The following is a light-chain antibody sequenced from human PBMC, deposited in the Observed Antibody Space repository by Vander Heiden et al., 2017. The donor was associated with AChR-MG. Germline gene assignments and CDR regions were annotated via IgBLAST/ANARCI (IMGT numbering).Light chain of an antibody. V-gene: IGLV2-8*01. J-gene: IGLJ1*01. Sequence: QSALTQPPSASGSPGQSVTISCTGTSSDVGGYTFVSWYRQHPGKAPKLIIFDVNRRPSGVPDRFSSSKSGNTASLTVSGLQAEDEADYYCSSYAGSKNFLEVFGTGTKVTVL. CDR1: SSDVGGYTF. CDR3: SSYAGSKNFLEV. CDR2: DVN.